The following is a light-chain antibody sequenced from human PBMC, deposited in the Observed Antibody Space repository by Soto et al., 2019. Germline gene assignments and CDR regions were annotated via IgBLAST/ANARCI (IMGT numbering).Light chain of an antibody. CDR2: AAS. V-gene: IGKV1-9*01. CDR1: QGISSY. J-gene: IGKJ1*01. Sequence: IQLTQSPSSLSASVGDRVTITCRASQGISSYLAWYQQKPGKAPKLLIYAASTLQSGVPSRFSGSGSGTDFTLTISSLQPEDFATYICQQSYSPPWTFGQGTKVEVK. CDR3: QQSYSPPWT.